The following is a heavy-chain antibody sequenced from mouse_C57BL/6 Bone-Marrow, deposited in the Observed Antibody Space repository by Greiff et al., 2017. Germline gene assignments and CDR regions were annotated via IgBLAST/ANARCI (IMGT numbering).Heavy chain of an antibody. CDR1: GYTFTSYW. D-gene: IGHD1-1*01. CDR2: IDPSDSYT. CDR3: AREKIWITTVVEGYWYFDV. Sequence: QVQLQQPGAELVRPGTSVKLSCKASGYTFTSYWMHWVKQRPGQGLEWIGVIDPSDSYTNYNQKFKGKATLTVDTSSSTAYMQLRSLTSEDSAVYYCAREKIWITTVVEGYWYFDVWGTGTTVTVSS. V-gene: IGHV1-59*01. J-gene: IGHJ1*03.